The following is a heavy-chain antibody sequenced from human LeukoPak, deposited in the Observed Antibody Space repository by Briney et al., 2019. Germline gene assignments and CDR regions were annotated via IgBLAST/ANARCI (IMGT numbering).Heavy chain of an antibody. Sequence: GGSLRLSCAASGFTFSSYSMNWVRQAPGKGLEWVSYISSSSSTIYYADSGKGRFTISRDNAKNSLYLQMNSLRAEDTAVYYCANHGSGYNFDYWGQGTLVTVSS. CDR3: ANHGSGYNFDY. V-gene: IGHV3-48*01. J-gene: IGHJ4*02. CDR1: GFTFSSYS. D-gene: IGHD5-12*01. CDR2: ISSSSSTI.